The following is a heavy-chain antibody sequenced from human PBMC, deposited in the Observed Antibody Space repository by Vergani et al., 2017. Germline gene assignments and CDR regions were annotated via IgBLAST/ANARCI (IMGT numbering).Heavy chain of an antibody. D-gene: IGHD3-16*01. V-gene: IGHV4-61*02. CDR2: LYGRDNT. CDR3: ASVNDYRVDY. J-gene: IGHJ4*02. Sequence: QVHLQESGPELVKPSQTLSLTCTVSGVSVSSRDYSWTWIRQPAGRGLECIGRLYGRDNTKYNPSLLSRVTISLDASKTQFSLTLTSVTAADAGVYYCASVNDYRVDYWGQGTLVTVSS. CDR1: GVSVSSRDYS.